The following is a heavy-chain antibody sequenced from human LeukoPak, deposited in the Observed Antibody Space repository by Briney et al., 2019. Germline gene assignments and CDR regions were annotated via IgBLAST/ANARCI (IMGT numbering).Heavy chain of an antibody. D-gene: IGHD2-15*01. CDR1: GFTFSSYW. Sequence: GGSLRLSCAAAGFTFSSYWMHWVRQAPGKGLVWVSRINSDGSSTSYADSVKGRFTISRDNAKNTLYLQMNSLRAEDTAVYYCARVNDCSGGSCYSPFDYGGQGTLVTV. V-gene: IGHV3-74*01. CDR2: INSDGSST. CDR3: ARVNDCSGGSCYSPFDY. J-gene: IGHJ4*02.